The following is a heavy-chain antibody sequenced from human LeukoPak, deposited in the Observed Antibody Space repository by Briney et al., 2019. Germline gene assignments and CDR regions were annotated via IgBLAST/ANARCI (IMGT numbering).Heavy chain of an antibody. J-gene: IGHJ6*03. CDR3: ARQAGYYGSGTTHYYMDV. V-gene: IGHV3-30*04. D-gene: IGHD3-10*01. CDR2: ISYDGGNK. Sequence: PGGSLRLSCAASGFTFSSYAMPWVRQAPGKGLEWVAVISYDGGNKYYADSVKGRFTISRDNSKNTLYLQMNSLRPEDTAVYYCARQAGYYGSGTTHYYMDVWGKGTTVTVSS. CDR1: GFTFSSYA.